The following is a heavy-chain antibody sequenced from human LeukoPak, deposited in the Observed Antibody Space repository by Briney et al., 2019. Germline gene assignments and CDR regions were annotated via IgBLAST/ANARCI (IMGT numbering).Heavy chain of an antibody. CDR3: ATAPAGWLVPFDY. V-gene: IGHV1-2*02. D-gene: IGHD6-19*01. CDR1: GYTFTGYY. Sequence: GPSVKVSCKASGYTFTGYYMHWVRQAPGQGLEWMGWINPNSGGTNYAQKFQGRVTMTRDTSISTAYMELSRLRSDDTAVYYCATAPAGWLVPFDYWGQGTLVTVSS. CDR2: INPNSGGT. J-gene: IGHJ4*02.